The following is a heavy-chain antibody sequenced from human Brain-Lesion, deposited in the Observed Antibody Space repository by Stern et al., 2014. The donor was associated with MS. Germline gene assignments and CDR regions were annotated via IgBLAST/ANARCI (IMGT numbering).Heavy chain of an antibody. J-gene: IGHJ4*02. CDR1: GYTFTGYY. CDR3: ATYYYDSTGYNDF. V-gene: IGHV1-2*04. CDR2: INPKSGGT. D-gene: IGHD3-22*01. Sequence: VQLVQSGAEVKKPGASVKVSCKASGYTFTGYYMHWVRQAPGKGLEWMGRINPKSGGTNYAQKFQGWVTMTRDTSINTAYMELSRLRSDDTAVYYCATYYYDSTGYNDFWGQGTLVTVSS.